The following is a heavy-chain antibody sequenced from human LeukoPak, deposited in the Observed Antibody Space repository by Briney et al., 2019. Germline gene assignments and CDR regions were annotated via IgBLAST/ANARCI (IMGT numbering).Heavy chain of an antibody. Sequence: PSQTLSLTCTVSGGSIRSGDYYWSWIRQPPGKGLEWIGYIYHSGSAYYNPSLKSRVTMSVDTSKNQFSLKLSSATAADTAVYYCARVTPYYYGMDVWGQGTTVTVSS. CDR3: ARVTPYYYGMDV. V-gene: IGHV4-30-4*01. J-gene: IGHJ6*02. CDR1: GGSIRSGDYY. CDR2: IYHSGSA.